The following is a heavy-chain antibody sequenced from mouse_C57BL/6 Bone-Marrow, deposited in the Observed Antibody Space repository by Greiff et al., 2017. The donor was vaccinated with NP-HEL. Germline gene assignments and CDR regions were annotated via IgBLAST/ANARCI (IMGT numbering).Heavy chain of an antibody. CDR1: GFTFTGYY. Sequence: EVKLMESGGGLVQPGGSLSLSCAASGFTFTGYYMSWVRQPPGKALEWLGFIRNKANGYTTEYSASVKGRFTISRDNSQSILYLQMNALRAEDSATYCCASHYDGYYGGFAYWGQGTLVTVSA. J-gene: IGHJ3*01. D-gene: IGHD2-3*01. CDR3: ASHYDGYYGGFAY. CDR2: IRNKANGYTT. V-gene: IGHV7-3*01.